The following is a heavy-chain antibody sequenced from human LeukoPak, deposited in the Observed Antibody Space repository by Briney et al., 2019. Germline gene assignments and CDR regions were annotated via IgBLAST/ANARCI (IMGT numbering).Heavy chain of an antibody. J-gene: IGHJ5*02. CDR2: IYTSGST. CDR3: ARESGSYYWGWWFDP. CDR1: GGSVSSYY. V-gene: IGHV4-4*07. D-gene: IGHD1-26*01. Sequence: SETLSLTCTVSGGSVSSYYWSWIRQPAGKGLEWIGRIYTSGSTNYNPSLKSRVTMSVDTSKNQFSLKLSSVTAADTAVYYCARESGSYYWGWWFDPWGQGTLVTVSS.